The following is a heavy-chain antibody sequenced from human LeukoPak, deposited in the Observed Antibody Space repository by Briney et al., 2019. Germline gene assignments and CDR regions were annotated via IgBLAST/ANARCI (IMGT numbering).Heavy chain of an antibody. D-gene: IGHD3-22*01. V-gene: IGHV3-7*01. J-gene: IGHJ4*02. CDR2: IKEDGSEK. CDR3: TRVSLTMTQDY. CDR1: GFTFSSYA. Sequence: GGSLRLSCAASGFTFSSYAMSWVRQAPGKGLEWVANIKEDGSEKYYVDSVKGRFTISRDNAENSLYLQMNSLRAEDTAVYFCTRVSLTMTQDYWGQGTLVTVSS.